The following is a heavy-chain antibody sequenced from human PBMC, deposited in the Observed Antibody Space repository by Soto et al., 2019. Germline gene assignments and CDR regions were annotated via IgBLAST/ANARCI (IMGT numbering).Heavy chain of an antibody. V-gene: IGHV3-53*01. D-gene: IGHD2-21*01. Sequence: GGSLRLSCAASGFTVSSNYMTWVRQAPGKGLEWVSVIYSGGSTYYADSVKGRFTISRDNSKNMLYLQMNSPRAEDTAVYYCTSGIVPITYWGQGTLVTVSS. CDR2: IYSGGST. CDR1: GFTVSSNY. J-gene: IGHJ4*02. CDR3: TSGIVPITY.